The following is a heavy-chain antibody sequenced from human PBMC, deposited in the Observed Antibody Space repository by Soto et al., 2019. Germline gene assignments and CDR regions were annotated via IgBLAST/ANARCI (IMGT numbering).Heavy chain of an antibody. Sequence: SVKVSCKASGGTFSSYAISWVRQAPGQGLEWMGGIIPIFGTANYAQKFQGRVTITADESASTAYMELSSLRSEDTAVYYCARDLVDTAMVAYYYYGMDVWGQGTTVTV. D-gene: IGHD5-18*01. CDR1: GGTFSSYA. V-gene: IGHV1-69*13. CDR3: ARDLVDTAMVAYYYYGMDV. CDR2: IIPIFGTA. J-gene: IGHJ6*02.